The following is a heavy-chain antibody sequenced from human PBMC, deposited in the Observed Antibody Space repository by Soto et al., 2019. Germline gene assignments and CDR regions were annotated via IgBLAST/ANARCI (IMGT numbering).Heavy chain of an antibody. D-gene: IGHD4-4*01. CDR3: ARGNGWDFSKWFDP. CDR2: IYYSGST. J-gene: IGHJ5*02. CDR1: GGSISSGDYY. Sequence: QVQLQESGPGLVKPSQTLSLTCTVSGGSISSGDYYWSWIRQPPGKGLEWIGYIYYSGSTYYNPSLKSRATLSVDTSKNPFSLKLSSVTAADTAVYYCARGNGWDFSKWFDPWGQGTLVTVSS. V-gene: IGHV4-30-4*01.